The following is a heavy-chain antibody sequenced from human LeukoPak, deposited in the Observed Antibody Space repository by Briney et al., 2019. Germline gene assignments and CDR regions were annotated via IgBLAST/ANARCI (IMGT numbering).Heavy chain of an antibody. J-gene: IGHJ6*02. CDR2: INPNSGGT. CDR1: GYTFTGYY. Sequence: ASVKVSCKASGYTFTGYYMHWVRQAPGQGLEWMGWINPNSGGTNYAQKFQGRVTMTRDTSISTAYMELSSLRSEDTAVYYCARRFVSRYSGYDWSYYYYGMDVWGQGTTVTVSS. CDR3: ARRFVSRYSGYDWSYYYYGMDV. V-gene: IGHV1-2*02. D-gene: IGHD5-12*01.